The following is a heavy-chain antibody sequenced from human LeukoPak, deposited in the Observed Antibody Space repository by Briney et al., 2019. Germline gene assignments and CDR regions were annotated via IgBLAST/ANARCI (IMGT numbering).Heavy chain of an antibody. D-gene: IGHD3-22*01. V-gene: IGHV4-39*01. CDR1: GGSISSSSYY. J-gene: IGHJ4*02. CDR2: IYYSGST. Sequence: PSETLSLTWTVSGGSISSSSYYWGWIRQPPGKGLEWIGSIYYSGSTYYNPSLKSRVTISVDTSKNQFSLKLSSVTAADTAVYYCARQKDYYDSSGYSTYFDYWGQGTLVTVSS. CDR3: ARQKDYYDSSGYSTYFDY.